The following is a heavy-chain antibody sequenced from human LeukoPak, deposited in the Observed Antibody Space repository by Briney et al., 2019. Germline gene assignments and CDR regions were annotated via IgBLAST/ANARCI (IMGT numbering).Heavy chain of an antibody. Sequence: GGSLILSCAASGFTFSSYATTWVRQAPGKGLEGVSGVSGNGYSTYYADSVRGRFTVSRDNSKNTLSLRMNSLRADDTAVYYCATVGHYGPGSSRLTWFESWGQGSLVMVSS. V-gene: IGHV3-23*01. D-gene: IGHD3-10*01. CDR3: ATVGHYGPGSSRLTWFES. CDR2: VSGNGYST. CDR1: GFTFSSYA. J-gene: IGHJ5*01.